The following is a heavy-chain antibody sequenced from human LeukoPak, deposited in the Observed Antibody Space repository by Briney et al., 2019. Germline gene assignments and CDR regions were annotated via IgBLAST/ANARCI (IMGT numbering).Heavy chain of an antibody. CDR1: GDSISSYY. V-gene: IGHV4-59*01. CDR3: ARVPYGSGENWFDS. D-gene: IGHD3-10*01. Sequence: PSETLSLTCTVSGDSISSYYWSWIRQPPGKGLEWIGYIYYSGSATYNPSLKSRVTISVDTSKNQFSLTLSSVTAADTAVYYCARVPYGSGENWFDSWGRGALVTVSS. J-gene: IGHJ5*01. CDR2: IYYSGSA.